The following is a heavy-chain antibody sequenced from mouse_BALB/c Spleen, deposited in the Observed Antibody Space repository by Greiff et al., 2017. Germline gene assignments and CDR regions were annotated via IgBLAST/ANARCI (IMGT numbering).Heavy chain of an antibody. CDR3: ARRPYDGYPAWFAY. CDR1: GYTFTSYT. Sequence: QVQLKESGAELARPGASVKMSCKASGYTFTSYTMHWVKQRPGQGLEWIGYINPSSGYTNYNQKFKDKATLTADKSSSTAYMQLSSLTSEDSAVYYCARRPYDGYPAWFAYWGQGTLVTVSA. D-gene: IGHD2-3*01. J-gene: IGHJ3*01. V-gene: IGHV1-4*01. CDR2: INPSSGYT.